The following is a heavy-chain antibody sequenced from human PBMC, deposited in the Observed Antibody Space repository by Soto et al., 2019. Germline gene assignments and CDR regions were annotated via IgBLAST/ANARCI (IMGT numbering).Heavy chain of an antibody. J-gene: IGHJ4*02. CDR2: IYYSGST. V-gene: IGHV4-59*01. CDR1: GGSISSYY. CDR3: ARGSGGFEYYYDSSGFGY. D-gene: IGHD3-22*01. Sequence: SETLSLTCTVSGGSISSYYWSWIRQPPGKGLEWIGYIYYSGSTNYNPSLKSRVTISVDTSKNQFSLKLSSVTAADTAVYYCARGSGGFEYYYDSSGFGYWGQGTLVTVSS.